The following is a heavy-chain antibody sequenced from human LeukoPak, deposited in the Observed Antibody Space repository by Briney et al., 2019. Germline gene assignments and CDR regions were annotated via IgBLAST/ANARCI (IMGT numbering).Heavy chain of an antibody. CDR3: ARDPGDYGLGASDY. V-gene: IGHV3-30*12. D-gene: IGHD4-17*01. J-gene: IGHJ4*02. CDR2: ISYDGSNK. CDR1: GFTFTTYG. Sequence: PGGSLRLSCAASGFTFTTYGMHWVRQAPGKGLEWVAVISYDGSNKYYADSVKGRFTISRDNAKNSLYLQMNSLRAEDTAVYYCARDPGDYGLGASDYWGQGTLVTVSS.